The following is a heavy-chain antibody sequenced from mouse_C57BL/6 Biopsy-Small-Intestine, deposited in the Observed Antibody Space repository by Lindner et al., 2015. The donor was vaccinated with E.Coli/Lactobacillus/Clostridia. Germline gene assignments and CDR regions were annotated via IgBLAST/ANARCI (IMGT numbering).Heavy chain of an antibody. CDR2: ISPYDGST. Sequence: SVKVSCKASGYTFTRYSISWVRQAPGQGLEWMGWISPYDGSTKYAQKVQGRVTLTTDTSTSTAYMELTSLRSDDTAVYYCARGDDDFWPFDPWGQGTLVTVSS. J-gene: IGHJ4*01. CDR1: GYTFTRYS. V-gene: IGHV1-85*01. CDR3: ARGDDDFWPFDP. D-gene: IGHD2-13*01.